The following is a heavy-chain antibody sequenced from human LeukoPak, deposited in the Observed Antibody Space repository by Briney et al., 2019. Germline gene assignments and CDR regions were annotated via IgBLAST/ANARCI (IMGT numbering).Heavy chain of an antibody. D-gene: IGHD1-26*01. V-gene: IGHV1-2*02. CDR3: AREVKWEPRPGNLDY. J-gene: IGHJ4*02. CDR2: INPNSGGT. Sequence: VASVKVSCKASGYTFTSYGISWVRQAPGQGLEWMGWINPNSGGTNYAQKFQGRVTMTRDTSISTAYMELSRLRSDDRAVYYCAREVKWEPRPGNLDYWGQGTLVTVSS. CDR1: GYTFTSYG.